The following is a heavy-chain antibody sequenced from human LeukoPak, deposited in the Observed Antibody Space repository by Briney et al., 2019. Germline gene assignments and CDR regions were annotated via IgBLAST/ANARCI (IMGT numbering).Heavy chain of an antibody. J-gene: IGHJ4*02. CDR3: ASLEGGQWLVGVFDY. CDR1: GGSISSSSYY. Sequence: SETLSLTCTVSGGSISSSSYYWGWIRQPPGKGLEWIGSIYYSGSTFYNPSLKSRVTISVDTSKNQFSLKLSSVTAADTAVYYCASLEGGQWLVGVFDYWGQGTLVTVSS. D-gene: IGHD6-19*01. V-gene: IGHV4-39*01. CDR2: IYYSGST.